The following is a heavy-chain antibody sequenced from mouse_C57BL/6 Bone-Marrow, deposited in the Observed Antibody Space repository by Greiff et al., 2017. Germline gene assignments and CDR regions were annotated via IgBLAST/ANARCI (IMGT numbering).Heavy chain of an antibody. Sequence: EVQRVESGGGLVKPGGSLKLSCAASGFTFSSYALSWVRQTPEKRLEWVATISDGGSYTDYPDNVKGRFTISRDNAKNNLYLQMSHLKSEDTAMYYCAREAYYGSSPYAMDYWGQGTSVTVSS. CDR1: GFTFSSYA. V-gene: IGHV5-4*01. D-gene: IGHD1-1*01. J-gene: IGHJ4*01. CDR2: ISDGGSYT. CDR3: AREAYYGSSPYAMDY.